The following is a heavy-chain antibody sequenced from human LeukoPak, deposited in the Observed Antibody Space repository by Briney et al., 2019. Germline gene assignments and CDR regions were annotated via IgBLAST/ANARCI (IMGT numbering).Heavy chain of an antibody. D-gene: IGHD3-22*01. CDR2: INHSGST. Sequence: PSETLSLTCAVYGGSFSGYYWSWIRQPPGKGLEWIGEINHSGSTNYNPSLKSRVTISVDTSKNQFSLKLSSVTAADTAVYYCARLSDSSALRWGQGTLVTVSS. CDR1: GGSFSGYY. J-gene: IGHJ4*02. CDR3: ARLSDSSALR. V-gene: IGHV4-34*01.